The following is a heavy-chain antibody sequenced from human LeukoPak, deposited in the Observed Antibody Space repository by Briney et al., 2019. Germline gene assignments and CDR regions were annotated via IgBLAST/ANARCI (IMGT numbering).Heavy chain of an antibody. CDR3: ARESYSGSYYYYMDV. V-gene: IGHV3-23*01. J-gene: IGHJ6*03. CDR1: GFTFSSYA. Sequence: GGTLRLSCAASGFTFSSYAMSWVRQAPGKGLEWVSVISGSGRSTYYADSVKGRFTISRDNAKNSLYLQMNSLRAEDTAVYYCARESYSGSYYYYMDVWGKGTTVTVSS. D-gene: IGHD2-15*01. CDR2: ISGSGRST.